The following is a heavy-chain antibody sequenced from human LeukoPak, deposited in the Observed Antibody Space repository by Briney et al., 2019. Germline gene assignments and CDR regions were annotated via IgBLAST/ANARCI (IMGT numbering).Heavy chain of an antibody. V-gene: IGHV3-23*01. CDR1: GFTFSSYA. Sequence: PGGSLRLSCAASGFTFSSYAMSWVRQAPGKGLEWVSAISGSGGSTYYADSVKGRFTISRDNSKNTLYLQMNSLRAEDTAVYYCAPSPSYCSSTSCYEGWFDPWGQGTLVTVSS. J-gene: IGHJ5*02. CDR3: APSPSYCSSTSCYEGWFDP. D-gene: IGHD2-2*01. CDR2: ISGSGGST.